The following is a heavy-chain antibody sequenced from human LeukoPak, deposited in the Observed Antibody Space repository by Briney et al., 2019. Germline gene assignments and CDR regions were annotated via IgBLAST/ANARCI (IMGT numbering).Heavy chain of an antibody. CDR1: GFTFSSYA. J-gene: IGHJ4*02. CDR2: TGSTGVST. V-gene: IGHV3-23*01. D-gene: IGHD2-2*01. CDR3: AKDPGVVPAHYFDY. Sequence: GGSLRLSCAASGFTFSSYAMNWVRQAPRKGLEWVSGTGSTGVSTFYAHSVKGRFTVSRDNSKNTLSLQMNSLRAEDTAVYYCAKDPGVVPAHYFDYWGQGTLVTVSS.